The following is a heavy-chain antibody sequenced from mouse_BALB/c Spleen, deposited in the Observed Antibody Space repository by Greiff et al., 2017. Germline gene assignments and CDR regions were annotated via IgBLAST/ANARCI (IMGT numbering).Heavy chain of an antibody. J-gene: IGHJ4*01. CDR2: IWGGGST. CDR1: GFSLTSYD. Sequence: VMLVESGPGLVAPSQSLSITCTVSGFSLTSYDISWIRQPPGKGLEWLGMIWGGGSTDYNSALKSRLSISKDNSKSQVFLKMNSLQTDDTAMYYCARTLLYDYDGRGSSMDYWGQGTSVTVSS. V-gene: IGHV2-6-4*01. D-gene: IGHD2-4*01. CDR3: ARTLLYDYDGRGSSMDY.